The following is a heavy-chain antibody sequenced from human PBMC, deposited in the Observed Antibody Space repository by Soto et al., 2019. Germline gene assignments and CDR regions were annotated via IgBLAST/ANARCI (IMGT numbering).Heavy chain of an antibody. V-gene: IGHV5-51*01. CDR2: IYPGDSDT. CDR3: ASQAVSEWYYFDY. CDR1: GYSFTSYW. Sequence: GESLKISCKGSGYSFTSYWIAWVRQMPGKGLEWMGIIYPGDSDTRYNPSFQGQVTISADKSISAAYLQWSSLKASDTAMYYCASQAVSEWYYFDYWGQGTLDTVSS. J-gene: IGHJ4*02. D-gene: IGHD6-19*01.